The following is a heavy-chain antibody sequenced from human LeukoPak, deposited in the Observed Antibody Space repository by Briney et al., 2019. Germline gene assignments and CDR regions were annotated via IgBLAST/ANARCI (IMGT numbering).Heavy chain of an antibody. Sequence: SETLSLTCTVSSGSISSYYWSWIRQPPGKGLEWIGYIYYSGSINYNPSLKSRVTISVDTSKNQFSLKLSSVTAADTAVYYCARSRGYSYGTTFLDYWGQGTLVTVSS. D-gene: IGHD5-18*01. CDR1: SGSISSYY. V-gene: IGHV4-59*08. J-gene: IGHJ4*02. CDR3: ARSRGYSYGTTFLDY. CDR2: IYYSGSI.